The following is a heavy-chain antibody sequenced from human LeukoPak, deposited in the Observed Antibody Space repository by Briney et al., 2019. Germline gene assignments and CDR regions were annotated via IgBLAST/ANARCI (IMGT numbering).Heavy chain of an antibody. D-gene: IGHD2-2*01. V-gene: IGHV1-69*04. CDR1: GGTFSSYA. CDR3: AREALGYCSSTSCYPFDY. J-gene: IGHJ4*02. CDR2: IIPILGIA. Sequence: ASVKVSCKASGGTFSSYAISWVRQAPGQGLEWMGRIIPILGIANYAQKFLGRVTITADKSTSTAYMELSSLRSEDTAVYYCAREALGYCSSTSCYPFDYWGQGTLVTVSS.